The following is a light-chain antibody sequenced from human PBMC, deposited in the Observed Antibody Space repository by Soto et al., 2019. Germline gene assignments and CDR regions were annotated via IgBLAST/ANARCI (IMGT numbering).Light chain of an antibody. CDR3: RQYHKWPPEYT. CDR1: QTIASN. V-gene: IGKV3-15*01. Sequence: EIVMTQSPASLSVSPGDGATLSCRASQTIASNLAWYQQIPGQVPSLPIHGASTRAAVVAARFSGSGSGTDFPLTIKGLEFEDFAVYYCRQYHKWPPEYTFGQGTKLQIK. J-gene: IGKJ2*01. CDR2: GAS.